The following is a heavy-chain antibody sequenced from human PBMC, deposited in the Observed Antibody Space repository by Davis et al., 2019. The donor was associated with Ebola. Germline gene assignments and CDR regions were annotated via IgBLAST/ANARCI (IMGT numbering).Heavy chain of an antibody. V-gene: IGHV3-23*01. CDR1: GFTFSNYA. CDR2: ISDSGGDT. J-gene: IGHJ6*03. D-gene: IGHD3-16*01. CDR3: AKGGYYMDV. Sequence: PGGSLRLSCAASGFTFSNYAMSWVRQAPGKGLEWVSAISDSGGDTFYADSVKGRFTISRDNSKNTLYLQMNSLRAEDTAVYYCAKGGYYMDVWGKGTTVTVSS.